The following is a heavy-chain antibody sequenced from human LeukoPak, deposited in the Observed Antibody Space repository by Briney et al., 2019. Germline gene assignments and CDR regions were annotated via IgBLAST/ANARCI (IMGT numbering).Heavy chain of an antibody. Sequence: PGGSLRLSCAASGFTFSTYAMTWIRQPPGKGLEWIGEINHSGSTNYNPSLKSRVTISVDTSKNQFSLKLSSVTAADTAVYYCARGPGGYGSDAFDIWGQGTMVTVSS. J-gene: IGHJ3*02. D-gene: IGHD3-10*01. CDR3: ARGPGGYGSDAFDI. CDR2: INHSGST. CDR1: GFTFSTYA. V-gene: IGHV4-34*01.